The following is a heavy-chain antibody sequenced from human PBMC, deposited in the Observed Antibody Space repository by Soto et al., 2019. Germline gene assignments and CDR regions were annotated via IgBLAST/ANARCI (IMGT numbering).Heavy chain of an antibody. J-gene: IGHJ5*02. CDR3: TKTMISTTGANWCDP. CDR2: ISGSGATT. CDR1: VLRINSYA. D-gene: IGHD3-22*01. V-gene: IGHV3-23*01. Sequence: GTLRRSCPASVLRINSYAMVWARQAPGKGLEWVSGISGSGATTHYADSVKGRFTISRDNSRNTLYLQMNSLRAEDTAVYYCTKTMISTTGANWCDPWGQGTLVTVPS.